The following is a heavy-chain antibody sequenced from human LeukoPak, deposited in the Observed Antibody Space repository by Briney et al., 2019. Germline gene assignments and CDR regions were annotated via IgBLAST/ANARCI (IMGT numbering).Heavy chain of an antibody. J-gene: IGHJ4*02. CDR1: GFTLDADG. CDR3: AKASWSRASRDF. CDR2: IQGSHEST. Sequence: GESLKISCEASGFTLDADGLTWVRQAPGKGLEWVSAIQGSHESTFYADFVKGRFTISRDRSRNTLYLQMRNLRAEDTAVYYCAKASWSRASRDFWGQGTLVTVST. D-gene: IGHD2-8*02. V-gene: IGHV3-23*01.